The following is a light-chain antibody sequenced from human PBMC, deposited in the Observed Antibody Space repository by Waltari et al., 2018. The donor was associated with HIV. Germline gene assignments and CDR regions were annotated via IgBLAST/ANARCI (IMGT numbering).Light chain of an antibody. J-gene: IGKJ2*01. Sequence: IVLTQSPDTLSLSPGERATLSCRASQSVGSTFLAWYQQKPGQAPRLLVYGTSRRATGIPDRFSGSASGTDFTLAISRLEPEDFAVYYCQQYGDSPMYTFGQGTRLDIK. CDR2: GTS. V-gene: IGKV3-20*01. CDR1: QSVGSTF. CDR3: QQYGDSPMYT.